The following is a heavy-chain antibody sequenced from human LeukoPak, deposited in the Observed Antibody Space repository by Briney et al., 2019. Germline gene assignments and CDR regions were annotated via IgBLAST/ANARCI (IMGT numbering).Heavy chain of an antibody. CDR1: GGSMSSDY. D-gene: IGHD3-16*01. Sequence: PSETPSLTCSVSGGSMSSDYYSWIRQPAGKGLEWIGRIYTSGSTNYNPSLQSRVTMSVDTFKNQFSLRLSSVTADTAVYYCCRSAYTYGPFDYWGQGTLVAVSS. CDR2: IYTSGST. CDR3: CRSAYTYGPFDY. V-gene: IGHV4-4*07. J-gene: IGHJ4*02.